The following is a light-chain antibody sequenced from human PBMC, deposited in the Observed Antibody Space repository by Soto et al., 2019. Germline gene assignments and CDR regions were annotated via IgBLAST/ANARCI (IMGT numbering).Light chain of an antibody. CDR2: DVS. V-gene: IGLV2-14*03. CDR3: SSYTSSSPVV. J-gene: IGLJ2*01. Sequence: QSVLTQPASVSGSPGQSITISCTGTSSDVGGYNYVSWYQHHPGKAPKLMIYDVSNRPSGVSDRFSGSKSGNTASLTISGLQAEDEADYYCSSYTSSSPVVFGGGTKLTVL. CDR1: SSDVGGYNY.